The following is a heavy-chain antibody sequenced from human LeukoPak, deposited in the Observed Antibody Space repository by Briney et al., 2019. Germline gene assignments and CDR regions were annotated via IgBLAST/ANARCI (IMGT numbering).Heavy chain of an antibody. CDR2: IYYIGST. CDR1: GGSISSSSYY. Sequence: SETLSLTCTVSGGSISSSSYYWGWIRQPPGNGLEWIGSIYYIGSTYYHPSLKRLVTISVDTSKNHFSLKLSSVTAADTAVYYCARLTIFGVVTNDYWGQGTLVTVSS. D-gene: IGHD3-3*01. V-gene: IGHV4-39*02. J-gene: IGHJ4*02. CDR3: ARLTIFGVVTNDY.